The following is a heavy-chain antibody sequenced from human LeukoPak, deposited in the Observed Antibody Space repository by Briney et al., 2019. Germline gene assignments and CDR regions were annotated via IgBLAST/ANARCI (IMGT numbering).Heavy chain of an antibody. CDR1: GGSISSGSYY. CDR2: IYYSGST. D-gene: IGHD3-9*01. Sequence: PAETLSLTCTVSGGSISSGSYYWSWIRQPAGKGLEWIGSIYYSGSTYYNPSLKSRVTISVDTSKNQFSLKLSSVTAADTAVYYCASSHEYYDILTGYYFWGQGTLVTVSS. V-gene: IGHV4-39*01. J-gene: IGHJ4*02. CDR3: ASSHEYYDILTGYYF.